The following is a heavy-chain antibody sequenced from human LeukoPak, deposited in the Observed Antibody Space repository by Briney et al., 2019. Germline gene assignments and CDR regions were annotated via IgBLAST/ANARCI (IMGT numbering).Heavy chain of an antibody. J-gene: IGHJ4*02. D-gene: IGHD1-7*01. Sequence: GGSLRLSCAASGFTFSTSAMNWVRQAPGKGLEWVSGMSASGGSTYYADSVKGRFTISRDNSKNTLYLQMNGLRAEDTAIYFCAKGVITGTTPQPFDYWGQGTLVTVSS. CDR1: GFTFSTSA. CDR2: MSASGGST. CDR3: AKGVITGTTPQPFDY. V-gene: IGHV3-23*01.